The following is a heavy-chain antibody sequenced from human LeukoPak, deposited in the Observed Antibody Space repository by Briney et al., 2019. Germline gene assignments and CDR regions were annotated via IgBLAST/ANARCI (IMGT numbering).Heavy chain of an antibody. V-gene: IGHV1-69*01. CDR2: IISFFGAA. J-gene: IGHJ5*02. CDR3: TRDPSVDYDLLSHWFDP. D-gene: IGHD3-9*01. Sequence: SVKVSCKASGGTFNSSGISWVRQAPGQGLEWMGGIISFFGAAHYIQKFQGRLTVTADESTSTAYMELSSLTSEDTAVYYCTRDPSVDYDLLSHWFDPWGQGTLVTVSS. CDR1: GGTFNSSG.